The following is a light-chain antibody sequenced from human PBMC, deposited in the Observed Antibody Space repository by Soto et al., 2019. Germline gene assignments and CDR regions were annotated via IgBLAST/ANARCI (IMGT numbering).Light chain of an antibody. V-gene: IGKV3-11*01. CDR1: QSVFSY. CDR2: DAS. CDR3: QQRSNWPLT. J-gene: IGKJ4*01. Sequence: EIVLTQSPATLSLSPGERATLSCRASQSVFSYLAWYQQKPGQAPRLLIFDASNRATGIPARFSGSGSGTDLTLTISSLEPEDFAVYYCQQRSNWPLTFGGGTKVDIK.